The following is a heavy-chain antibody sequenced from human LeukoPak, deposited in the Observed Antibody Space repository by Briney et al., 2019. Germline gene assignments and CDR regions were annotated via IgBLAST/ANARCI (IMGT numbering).Heavy chain of an antibody. V-gene: IGHV3-74*01. CDR2: IHSDGSST. CDR3: ARSGWPYYFDY. J-gene: IGHJ4*02. Sequence: AGGSLRLSCAASGFTFSSYWMHWVRQAPGKGLVWVPRIHSDGSSTSYADSVRGRFTISRDDAKSTLYLQMNSLRAEDTAVYYCARSGWPYYFDYWGQGTLVTVSS. D-gene: IGHD3-22*01. CDR1: GFTFSSYW.